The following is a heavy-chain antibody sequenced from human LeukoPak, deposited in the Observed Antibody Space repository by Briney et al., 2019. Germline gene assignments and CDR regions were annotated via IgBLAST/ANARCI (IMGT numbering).Heavy chain of an antibody. Sequence: ASVKVSCKVSGYTLTELSMHWVRQAPGKGLEWVGGFDPEDGETIYAQKFQGRVTMTEDTSTDTAYMELSSLRSEDTAVYYCAIKVGAILLYAFDIWGQGTMVTVSS. V-gene: IGHV1-24*01. CDR3: AIKVGAILLYAFDI. J-gene: IGHJ3*02. D-gene: IGHD1-26*01. CDR2: FDPEDGET. CDR1: GYTLTELS.